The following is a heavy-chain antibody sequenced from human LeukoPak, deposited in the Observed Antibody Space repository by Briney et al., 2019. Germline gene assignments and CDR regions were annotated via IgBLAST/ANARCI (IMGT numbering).Heavy chain of an antibody. Sequence: SETLSLTCTVSGGSISSYYWSWIRQPPGKGLEWIGYIYYSGSTNYNPSLKSRVTISVDTSKNQFSLKLSSVTAAGTAVYYCAREAPGNYFDYWGQGTLVTVSS. CDR1: GGSISSYY. CDR3: AREAPGNYFDY. CDR2: IYYSGST. J-gene: IGHJ4*02. D-gene: IGHD1-26*01. V-gene: IGHV4-59*01.